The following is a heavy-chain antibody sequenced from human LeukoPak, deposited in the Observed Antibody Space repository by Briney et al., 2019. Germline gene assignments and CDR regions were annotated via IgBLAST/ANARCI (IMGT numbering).Heavy chain of an antibody. V-gene: IGHV1-69*04. Sequence: ASVKVSCKASGGTFSSYAISWVRQAPGQGLEWMGRIIPILGIANYAQKFQGRVTITADKSTSTAYKELSSLRSEDTAVYYCARGVQWLVSWFDPWGQGTLATVSS. CDR1: GGTFSSYA. CDR2: IIPILGIA. J-gene: IGHJ5*02. CDR3: ARGVQWLVSWFDP. D-gene: IGHD6-19*01.